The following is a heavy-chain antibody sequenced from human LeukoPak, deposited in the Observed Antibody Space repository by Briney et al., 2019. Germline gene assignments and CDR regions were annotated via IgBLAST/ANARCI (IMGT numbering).Heavy chain of an antibody. J-gene: IGHJ3*02. CDR3: ARGYDFWSAPDAFDI. CDR1: VYTFTGYY. D-gene: IGHD3-3*01. CDR2: INPNTGGT. Sequence: ASVKVSGMSSVYTFTGYYLHWVRPAPGQGLEWMGWINPNTGGTIYAEKVQGRVTMTRDTSISTAYMELNRLRSDDTAMYFCARGYDFWSAPDAFDIWGQGTMVTVSS. V-gene: IGHV1-2*02.